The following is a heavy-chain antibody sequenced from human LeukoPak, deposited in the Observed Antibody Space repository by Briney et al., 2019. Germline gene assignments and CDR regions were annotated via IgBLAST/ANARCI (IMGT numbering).Heavy chain of an antibody. V-gene: IGHV4-34*01. Sequence: GSLRLSCAASGFTFSNAWMSWVRQPPGKGLEWIGEINHSGSTNYNPSLKSRVTISVDTSKNQFSLKLSSVTAADTAVYYCARGLVTTPSRWYYYYGMDVWGQGTTVTVSS. J-gene: IGHJ6*02. CDR2: INHSGST. CDR1: GFTFSNAW. CDR3: ARGLVTTPSRWYYYYGMDV. D-gene: IGHD2-21*02.